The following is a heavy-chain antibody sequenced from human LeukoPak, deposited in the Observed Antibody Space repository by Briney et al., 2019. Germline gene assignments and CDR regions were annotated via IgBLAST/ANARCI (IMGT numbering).Heavy chain of an antibody. Sequence: GGSLRLSCAASGFTFSSYAMHWVRQAPGKGLEWVAVISYDGSNKYYADSVKGRFTISRDNSKNTLYLQMNSLRAEDTAVYYCARDLGVVVAGIGGFLFDYWGQGTLVTVSS. CDR1: GFTFSSYA. CDR2: ISYDGSNK. CDR3: ARDLGVVVAGIGGFLFDY. J-gene: IGHJ4*02. D-gene: IGHD6-19*01. V-gene: IGHV3-30-3*01.